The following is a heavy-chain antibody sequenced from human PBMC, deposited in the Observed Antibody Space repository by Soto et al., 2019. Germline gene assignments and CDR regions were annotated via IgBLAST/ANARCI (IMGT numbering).Heavy chain of an antibody. D-gene: IGHD3-10*01. CDR2: ITGSGGST. CDR3: AKGVSRGYYHYGMDV. Sequence: PGDSQRLFYADSGFNFGAYAISWIRQAPGKGLEWVSAITGSGGSTYYADSVKGRFTISRDNSRNTLYLQMTSLRAEDTALYYCAKGVSRGYYHYGMDVWGQGTTVTVSS. J-gene: IGHJ6*02. V-gene: IGHV3-23*01. CDR1: GFNFGAYA.